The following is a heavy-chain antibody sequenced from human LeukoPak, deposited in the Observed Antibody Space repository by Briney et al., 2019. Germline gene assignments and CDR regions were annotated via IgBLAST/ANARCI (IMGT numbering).Heavy chain of an antibody. CDR1: GFTFSSYA. CDR2: ISGNGGST. D-gene: IGHD3-22*01. CDR3: AKARGLIVVTSLDY. Sequence: GGSLRLSCAASGFTFSSYAMSWVRQAPGKGLEWVSAISGNGGSTYYADSVKGRFTISRDNSKNTLYLQTNSLRAEDTAVYYCAKARGLIVVTSLDYWGQGTLVTVSS. J-gene: IGHJ4*02. V-gene: IGHV3-23*01.